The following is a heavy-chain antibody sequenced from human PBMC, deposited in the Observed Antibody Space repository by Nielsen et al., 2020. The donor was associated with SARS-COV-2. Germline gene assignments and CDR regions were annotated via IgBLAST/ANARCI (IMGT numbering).Heavy chain of an antibody. Sequence: GGSLRLSCAASGFTFSSYWMSWVRQAPGKGLEWVANIKEDGREGYYVDSVKGRFTISRDNSKNTLYLQMNSLRAEDTAVYYCARDPAQWLASNDAFDIWGQGTMVTVSS. CDR1: GFTFSSYW. D-gene: IGHD6-19*01. CDR3: ARDPAQWLASNDAFDI. CDR2: IKEDGREG. V-gene: IGHV3-7*01. J-gene: IGHJ3*02.